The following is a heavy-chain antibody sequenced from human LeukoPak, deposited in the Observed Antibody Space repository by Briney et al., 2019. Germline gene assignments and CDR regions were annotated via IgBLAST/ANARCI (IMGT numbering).Heavy chain of an antibody. CDR3: AKAPVTTCRGAYCYPFDY. J-gene: IGHJ4*02. CDR1: GFTFSSYE. D-gene: IGHD2-21*01. CDR2: ISSSGSTI. V-gene: IGHV3-48*03. Sequence: GGSLRLSCAASGFTFSSYEMNWVRQAPGKGLEWVSYISSSGSTIYYADSVKGRFTISRDNSKNTLYLQMNSLRAEDTAVYYCAKAPVTTCRGAYCYPFDYWGQGTLVTVSS.